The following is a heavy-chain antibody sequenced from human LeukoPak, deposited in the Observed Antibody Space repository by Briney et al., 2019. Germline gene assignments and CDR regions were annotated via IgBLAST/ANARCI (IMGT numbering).Heavy chain of an antibody. CDR2: IYYSGSA. Sequence: SETLSLTCTVSGGSISSSSHYRGWIRQPPGKGLEWIGTIYYSGSAYYNPSLNSRVTISVDTSKNQFSLKLSSVTAADTAVYYCASWPLVDMTTSGLDYWGQETLVTVSS. CDR1: GGSISSSSHY. CDR3: ASWPLVDMTTSGLDY. J-gene: IGHJ4*02. V-gene: IGHV4-39*01. D-gene: IGHD5-24*01.